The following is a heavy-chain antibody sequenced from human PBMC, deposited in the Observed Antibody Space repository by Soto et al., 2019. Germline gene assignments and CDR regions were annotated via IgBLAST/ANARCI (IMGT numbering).Heavy chain of an antibody. CDR3: ARGPRDVDTAMVRVGAVYGINYYGMDV. D-gene: IGHD5-18*01. V-gene: IGHV4-34*01. CDR2: INRSGST. Sequence: PSATRALTCAVYGGSFSSSYWSWRRQPPGKGLGWIGEINRSGSTNYNPSLKSRVTISVDTSKNQFSLKLSSVTAADTAVYYCARGPRDVDTAMVRVGAVYGINYYGMDVWGQGTTVTVSS. CDR1: GGSFSSSY. J-gene: IGHJ6*02.